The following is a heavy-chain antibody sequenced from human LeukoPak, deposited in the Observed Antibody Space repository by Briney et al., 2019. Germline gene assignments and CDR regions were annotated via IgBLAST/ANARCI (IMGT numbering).Heavy chain of an antibody. Sequence: PSETLSLXCTVSGGSISSSSYYWGWIRQPPGKGLEWIGSIYYSGITYYNPSLKSRVTISVDTSKNQFSLKLSSVTAADTAVYYCARNDYGDYWGQGTLVTVSS. CDR1: GGSISSSSYY. CDR2: IYYSGIT. CDR3: ARNDYGDY. V-gene: IGHV4-39*07. J-gene: IGHJ4*02.